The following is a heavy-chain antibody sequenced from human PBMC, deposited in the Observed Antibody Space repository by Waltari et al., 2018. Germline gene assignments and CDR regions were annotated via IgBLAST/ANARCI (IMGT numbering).Heavy chain of an antibody. J-gene: IGHJ4*02. Sequence: QVQLQESGPGLVKPSETLSLTCTVSGGSISSYYWSWIRQPAGKGLEWIGRIYTSGSTNYNPALKRRVTMSVDTSKNQFSLKLSSVTAADTAVYYCAREGAGPGWGRIDYWGQGTLVTVSS. D-gene: IGHD6-19*01. CDR1: GGSISSYY. CDR2: IYTSGST. V-gene: IGHV4-4*07. CDR3: AREGAGPGWGRIDY.